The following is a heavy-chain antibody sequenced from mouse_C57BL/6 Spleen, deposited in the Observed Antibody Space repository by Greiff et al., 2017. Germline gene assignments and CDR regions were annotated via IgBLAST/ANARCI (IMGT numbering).Heavy chain of an antibody. J-gene: IGHJ1*03. CDR2: IHPNSGST. CDR3: ARGATVRNFDV. D-gene: IGHD1-1*01. Sequence: VQLQQPGAELVKPGASVKLSCKASGYTFTSYWIGMIHPNSGSTNYNEKFKSKATLTVDKSSSTAYMQLSSLTSEDSAVYYCARGATVRNFDVWGTGTTVTVSS. CDR1: GYTFTSYW. V-gene: IGHV1-64*01.